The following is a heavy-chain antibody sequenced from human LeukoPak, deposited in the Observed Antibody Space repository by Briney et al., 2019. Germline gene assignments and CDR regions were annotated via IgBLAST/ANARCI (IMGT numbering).Heavy chain of an antibody. Sequence: AGGSLRLSCAASGFTFSSYAMSWVRQAPGKGLEWVSAISGSGGSTYYADSVKGRFTISRDNPKNSLYLQMNSLRAEDTAVYYCARAIDGYNYYDSSGYYSPYYYFDYWGQGTLVTVSS. CDR1: GFTFSSYA. V-gene: IGHV3-23*01. CDR3: ARAIDGYNYYDSSGYYSPYYYFDY. CDR2: ISGSGGST. D-gene: IGHD3-22*01. J-gene: IGHJ4*02.